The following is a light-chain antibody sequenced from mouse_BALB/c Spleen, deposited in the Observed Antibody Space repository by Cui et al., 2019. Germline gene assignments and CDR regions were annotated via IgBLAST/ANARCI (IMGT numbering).Light chain of an antibody. J-gene: IGKJ5*01. CDR1: QKISGY. Sequence: DMQMTQSPSSLSASLGERVSLTCRASQKISGYLSWHKQKPGGTIKRLIYAASTLDSGVPKRFSGSRSGSDYSLTISSLESEDFADYYCLQYASYPLTFGAGTKLELK. CDR3: LQYASYPLT. V-gene: IGKV9-124*01. CDR2: AAS.